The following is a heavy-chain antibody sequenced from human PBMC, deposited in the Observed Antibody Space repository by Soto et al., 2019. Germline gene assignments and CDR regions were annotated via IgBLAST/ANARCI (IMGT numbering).Heavy chain of an antibody. D-gene: IGHD2-15*01. V-gene: IGHV3-9*01. J-gene: IGHJ6*02. CDR3: AKDIGKVFPPGYGMDV. CDR2: ISWNSGSI. CDR1: GFTFDDYA. Sequence: GGSLRLSCAASGFTFDDYAMHWVRQAPGKGLEWVSGISWNSGSIGYADSVKGRFTISRDNAKNSLYLQMNSLRAEDTALYYCAKDIGKVFPPGYGMDVWGQGTTVTVSS.